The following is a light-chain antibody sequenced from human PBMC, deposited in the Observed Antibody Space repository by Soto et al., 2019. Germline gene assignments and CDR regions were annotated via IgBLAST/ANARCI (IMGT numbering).Light chain of an antibody. Sequence: AIQLTQSPSSLSAAVRDRVTIACRTGQDIGTALAWYRQKPGRAPELLIYSASTLHTGVSSRFAGGGSGTDFTLTISSLQPEDSADYFCQQFKLSPLTFGGGTKVQI. CDR2: SAS. CDR1: QDIGTA. J-gene: IGKJ4*01. CDR3: QQFKLSPLT. V-gene: IGKV1-13*02.